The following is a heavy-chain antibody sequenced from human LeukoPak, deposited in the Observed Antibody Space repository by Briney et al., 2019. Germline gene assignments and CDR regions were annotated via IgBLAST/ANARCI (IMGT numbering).Heavy chain of an antibody. CDR1: GFTFSSSW. CDR3: ATWNSDWEFAY. D-gene: IGHD1/OR15-1a*01. Sequence: GGSLRLSCAASGFTFSSSWMTWVRQAPGKGLEWVAHIKEDGSDKYYVDSVTGRFTISRDNTENSLYLQMSSLRAEDTAVYYCATWNSDWEFAYWGQGTLVSVSP. CDR2: IKEDGSDK. V-gene: IGHV3-7*05. J-gene: IGHJ4*02.